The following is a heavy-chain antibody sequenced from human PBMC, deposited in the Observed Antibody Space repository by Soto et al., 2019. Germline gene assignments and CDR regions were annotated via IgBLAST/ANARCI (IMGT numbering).Heavy chain of an antibody. CDR1: GGSISSYY. D-gene: IGHD6-19*01. V-gene: IGHV4-4*07. CDR2: IYTSGST. CDR3: AREASSGWREGWFDP. J-gene: IGHJ5*02. Sequence: SETLSLTCTVSGGSISSYYWSWIRQPAGKGLEWIGRIYTSGSTNYNPSLKSRVTMSVDTSKNQFSLKLSSVTAADTAVYYCAREASSGWREGWFDPWGQGTLVTVSS.